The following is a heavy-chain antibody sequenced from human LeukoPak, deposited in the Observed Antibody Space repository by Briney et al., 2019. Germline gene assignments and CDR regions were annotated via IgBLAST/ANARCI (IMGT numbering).Heavy chain of an antibody. Sequence: KPSETLSLTCAVYGGSFSGYYWSWIRQPPGKGLEWIGEFNHSGSTNYNPSLKSRVTISVDTSKNQFSLKLSSVTAADTAVYYCARSPAYGSGSRQRNYYYYGIDVWGQGTTVTVSS. CDR2: FNHSGST. V-gene: IGHV4-34*01. D-gene: IGHD3-10*01. J-gene: IGHJ6*02. CDR1: GGSFSGYY. CDR3: ARSPAYGSGSRQRNYYYYGIDV.